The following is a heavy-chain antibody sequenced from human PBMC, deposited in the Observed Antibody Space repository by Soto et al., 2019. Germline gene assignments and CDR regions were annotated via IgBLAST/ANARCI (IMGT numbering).Heavy chain of an antibody. V-gene: IGHV1-18*01. CDR3: ARDLAKYYYGSGSSAFGY. CDR1: GYTFTSYG. J-gene: IGHJ4*02. Sequence: QVQLVQSGAEVKKPGASVKVSCKASGYTFTSYGISWVRQAPGQGLEWMGWISAYKGNTNYAQKLQGRVTMTTNTSTSTAYMEFRSLRSDGTAVYYCARDLAKYYYGSGSSAFGYWGQGTLVTVSS. D-gene: IGHD3-10*01. CDR2: ISAYKGNT.